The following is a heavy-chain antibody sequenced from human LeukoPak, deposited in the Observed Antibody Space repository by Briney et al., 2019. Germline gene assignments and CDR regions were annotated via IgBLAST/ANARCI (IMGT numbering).Heavy chain of an antibody. Sequence: SETLSLTCGVSGGSMSDYYWSWLRQPAGKGLEWIGRVSYTGSTDCNPSLKSRVTMLVDTSKKQLSLKLTSVSAADTAVYDCARASYCRGGDCHNLAWFGPWGQGAPVTVSS. CDR1: GGSMSDYY. CDR3: ARASYCRGGDCHNLAWFGP. V-gene: IGHV4-4*07. D-gene: IGHD2-15*01. CDR2: VSYTGST. J-gene: IGHJ5*02.